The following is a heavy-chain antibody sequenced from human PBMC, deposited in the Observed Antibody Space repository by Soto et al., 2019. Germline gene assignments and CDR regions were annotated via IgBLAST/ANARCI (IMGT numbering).Heavy chain of an antibody. V-gene: IGHV3-30-3*01. J-gene: IGHJ5*02. CDR1: GFTFGSYA. CDR3: ARGFPLWFDP. CDR2: ISYDGSNK. D-gene: IGHD3-3*01. Sequence: GGSQRLSCTASGFTFGSYAMHWVRQAPGKGLEWVAVISYDGSNKYYADSVKGRFTISRDNSKNTLYLQMNSLRSEDTAVYYCARGFPLWFDPWGQGTLVTVSS.